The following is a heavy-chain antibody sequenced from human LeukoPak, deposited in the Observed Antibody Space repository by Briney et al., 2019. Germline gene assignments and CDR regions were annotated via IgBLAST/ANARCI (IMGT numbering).Heavy chain of an antibody. J-gene: IGHJ5*02. D-gene: IGHD3-10*01. CDR3: ARRFGEGP. Sequence: SETLSLTCAVYGGSFSGYYWSWIRQPPGKGLEWIGEINHSGSTNYNPPLKSRVTISVDTSKNQFSLKLSSVTAADTAVYYCARRFGEGPWGQGTLVTVSS. V-gene: IGHV4-34*01. CDR2: INHSGST. CDR1: GGSFSGYY.